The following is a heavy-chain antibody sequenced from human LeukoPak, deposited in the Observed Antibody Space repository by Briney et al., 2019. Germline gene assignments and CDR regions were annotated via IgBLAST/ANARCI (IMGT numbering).Heavy chain of an antibody. CDR3: ARVPRYYGNAFDI. CDR1: GGSISSGGYS. CDR2: IYHSGST. Sequence: SETLSLTCAVSGGSISSGGYSWSWIRQPPGKGLEWIGYIYHSGSTYYNPSLKSRVTISVDTSKNQFSLKLSSVTAADTAVYYCARVPRYYGNAFDIWGQGTMVTVSS. D-gene: IGHD3-10*01. V-gene: IGHV4-30-2*05. J-gene: IGHJ3*02.